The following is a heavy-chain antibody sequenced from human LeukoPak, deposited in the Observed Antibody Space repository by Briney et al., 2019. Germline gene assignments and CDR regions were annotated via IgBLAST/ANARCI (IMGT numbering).Heavy chain of an antibody. V-gene: IGHV3-23*01. CDR3: AKDDSSGYSIDY. J-gene: IGHJ4*02. Sequence: GGSLRLSCTASGFTLSSYEMSWIRQAPGKGLEWVSAISGSGGSTYYADSVKGRFTISRDNSKNTLYLQMNSLRAEDTAVYYCAKDDSSGYSIDYWGQGTLVTVSS. D-gene: IGHD3-22*01. CDR1: GFTLSSYE. CDR2: ISGSGGST.